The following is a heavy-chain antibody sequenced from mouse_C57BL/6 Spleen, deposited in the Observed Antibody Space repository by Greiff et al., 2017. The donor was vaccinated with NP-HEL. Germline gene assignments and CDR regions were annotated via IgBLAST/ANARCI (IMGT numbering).Heavy chain of an antibody. V-gene: IGHV1-85*01. D-gene: IGHD3-2*02. CDR3: ARPSDSSGPYYAMDY. J-gene: IGHJ4*01. CDR2: IYPRDGST. CDR1: GYTFTSYD. Sequence: QVQLQQSGPELVKPGASVKLSCKASGYTFTSYDINWVKQRPGQGLEWIGWIYPRDGSTKYNEKFKGKATLTVDTSSSTAYMELHSLTSEDSAVYFCARPSDSSGPYYAMDYWGQGTSVTVSS.